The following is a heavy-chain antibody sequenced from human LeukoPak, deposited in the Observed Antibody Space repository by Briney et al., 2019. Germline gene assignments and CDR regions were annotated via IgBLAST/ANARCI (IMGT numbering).Heavy chain of an antibody. CDR2: IYHSGST. V-gene: IGHV4-30-2*01. J-gene: IGHJ4*02. CDR1: GGSISIGGYS. CDR3: ARAPPYYYDSSGLYFDY. D-gene: IGHD3-22*01. Sequence: PSQTLSLTCAVSGGSISIGGYSWSWIRQPPGEGLEWIGYIYHSGSTYYNPSLKSRVTISVDRSKNQFSLKLSSVTAADTAVYYCARAPPYYYDSSGLYFDYWGQGTLVTVSS.